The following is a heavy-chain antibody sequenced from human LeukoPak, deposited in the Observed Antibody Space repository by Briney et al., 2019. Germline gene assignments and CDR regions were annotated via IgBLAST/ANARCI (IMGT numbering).Heavy chain of an antibody. CDR1: GFTLRSYV. J-gene: IGHJ4*02. D-gene: IGHD4-23*01. CDR2: INSDGSNT. CDR3: AREGMALVNFDY. V-gene: IGHV3-74*01. Sequence: GGSLRLSCVASGFTLRSYVMNWVRHAPGKGLVWVSRINSDGSNTKYADSVKGRFTISRDNAKNTLYLQMNSLRGEDTAVYYCAREGMALVNFDYWGQGTLVTVSS.